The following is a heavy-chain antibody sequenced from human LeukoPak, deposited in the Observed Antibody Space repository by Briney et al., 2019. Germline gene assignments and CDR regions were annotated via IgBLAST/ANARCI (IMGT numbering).Heavy chain of an antibody. CDR3: SKTSGRWD. J-gene: IGHJ1*01. V-gene: IGHV3-15*01. Sequence: GGSLILSCAASGFTFSNAWMTWVRQAPGKGLEWVDRIKSKTDGGTTDYAAPVKGRFTISRDDSKNTVYLQMNSLKNEDTAVYYCSKTSGRWDWGQGTLVTVSS. D-gene: IGHD1-26*01. CDR1: GFTFSNAW. CDR2: IKSKTDGGTT.